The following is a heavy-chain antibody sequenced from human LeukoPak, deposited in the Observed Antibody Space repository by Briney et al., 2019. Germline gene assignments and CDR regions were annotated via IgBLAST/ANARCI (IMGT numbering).Heavy chain of an antibody. CDR3: ARGGPYYDSSGQIYFDY. Sequence: GGSLRLSCAASGFTFSSYSMNWVRQAPGKGLEWVSSISSSSSYIYYADSVEGRFTISRDNAKNSLYLQMNSLRAEDTAVYYCARGGPYYDSSGQIYFDYWGQGTLVTVSS. D-gene: IGHD3-22*01. CDR2: ISSSSSYI. V-gene: IGHV3-21*01. CDR1: GFTFSSYS. J-gene: IGHJ4*02.